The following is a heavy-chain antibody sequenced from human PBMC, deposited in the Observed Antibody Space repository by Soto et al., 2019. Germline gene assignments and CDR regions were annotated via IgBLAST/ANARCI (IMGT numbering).Heavy chain of an antibody. Sequence: ASVKVSCKASGYTFTGYYMHWVRQAPGQGLEWMGWINPNSGGTNYAQKFQGWVTMTRDTSISTAYMELSRLRSDDTAVYYCARARYNWNDEASWFDPWGQGTLVTVSS. CDR2: INPNSGGT. CDR1: GYTFTGYY. D-gene: IGHD1-1*01. J-gene: IGHJ5*02. V-gene: IGHV1-2*04. CDR3: ARARYNWNDEASWFDP.